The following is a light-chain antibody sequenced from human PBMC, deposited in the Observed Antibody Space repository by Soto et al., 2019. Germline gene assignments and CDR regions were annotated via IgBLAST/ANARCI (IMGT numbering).Light chain of an antibody. J-gene: IGKJ4*01. CDR3: QQYNSSPLT. Sequence: DIQMTQSPSTLSASVGDRVTITCRANQSISNWLAWYQQRPGKAPNVLIYDASSLQSGVPSRFSGSGYGREFTLSISNLQPDYLATYYSQQYNSSPLTFGGGTKVEIK. CDR2: DAS. V-gene: IGKV1-5*01. CDR1: QSISNW.